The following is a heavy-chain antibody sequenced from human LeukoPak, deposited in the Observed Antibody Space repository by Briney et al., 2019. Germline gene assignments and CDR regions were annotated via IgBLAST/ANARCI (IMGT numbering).Heavy chain of an antibody. V-gene: IGHV3-30-3*01. Sequence: PGRSLRLSCAASGFTFSSYAMHWVRQAPGKGLEWVAVISYDGSNKYYADSVKGRFTISRDNSKNTLYLQMNSLRAEDTAVYYCARDRYGTYFDYWGQGTLVTVSS. CDR1: GFTFSSYA. CDR3: ARDRYGTYFDY. J-gene: IGHJ4*02. CDR2: ISYDGSNK. D-gene: IGHD1-1*01.